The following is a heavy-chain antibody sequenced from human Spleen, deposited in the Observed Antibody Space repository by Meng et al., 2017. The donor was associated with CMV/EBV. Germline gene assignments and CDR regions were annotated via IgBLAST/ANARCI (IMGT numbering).Heavy chain of an antibody. D-gene: IGHD2-2*01. Sequence: GESLKISCVASGFTVSNNYLSWVRQAPGKGLEWVSIIQNDGTTYYTDSVKGRFTISRDNAKNSLYLQMNSLRAEDTAVYYCARISRIYDFVVVPAGDYWGQGTLVTVSS. CDR1: GFTVSNNY. V-gene: IGHV3-66*01. CDR2: IQNDGTT. CDR3: ARISRIYDFVVVPAGDY. J-gene: IGHJ4*02.